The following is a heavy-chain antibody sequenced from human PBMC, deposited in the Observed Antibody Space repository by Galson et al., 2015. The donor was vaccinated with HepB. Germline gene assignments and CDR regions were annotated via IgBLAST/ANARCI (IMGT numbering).Heavy chain of an antibody. D-gene: IGHD3-10*01. Sequence: SVKVSCKASGYTFTGYYMHWVRQAPGQGLEWMGRINPNSGGTNYAQKFQGRVTMTRDTSISTAYMELSRLRSDDTVVYYCAREIRGYYGSGSYGADWFDPWGQGTLVTVSS. CDR2: INPNSGGT. V-gene: IGHV1-2*05. CDR3: AREIRGYYGSGSYGADWFDP. CDR1: GYTFTGYY. J-gene: IGHJ5*02.